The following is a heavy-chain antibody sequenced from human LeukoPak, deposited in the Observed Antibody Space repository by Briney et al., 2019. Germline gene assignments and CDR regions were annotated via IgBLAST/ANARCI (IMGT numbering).Heavy chain of an antibody. CDR3: ARVSPIAAAGSSYYYAMDV. CDR2: IYSSGTT. Sequence: SETLSLTCNVSGGSISNYYWTWIRQPAGKGLEWIGRIYSSGTTTYNPSLKSRVAMSVDTSRNQFSLKLNSVTAADTAVYYCARVSPIAAAGSSYYYAMDVWGQGTTVTVSS. J-gene: IGHJ6*02. V-gene: IGHV4-4*07. D-gene: IGHD6-25*01. CDR1: GGSISNYY.